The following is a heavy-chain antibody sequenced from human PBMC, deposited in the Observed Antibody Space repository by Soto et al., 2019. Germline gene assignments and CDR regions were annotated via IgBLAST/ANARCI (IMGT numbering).Heavy chain of an antibody. Sequence: QLQESGPGLVKPSQTLSLTCTVSGGSISSGDYYWSWIRQPPGRGLEWIGYIYYSGTTYYNPSLKCRVTISVDTSKNQFPLKLSSVSAADAAVYYCARESGSYGYFDYWGQGTLVTVSS. D-gene: IGHD1-26*01. CDR1: GGSISSGDYY. CDR3: ARESGSYGYFDY. CDR2: IYYSGTT. J-gene: IGHJ4*02. V-gene: IGHV4-30-4*01.